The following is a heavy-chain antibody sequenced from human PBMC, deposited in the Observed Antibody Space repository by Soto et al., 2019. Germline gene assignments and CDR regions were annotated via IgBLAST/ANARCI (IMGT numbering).Heavy chain of an antibody. CDR3: ARPSGIATAVWYFDL. V-gene: IGHV4-59*08. D-gene: IGHD6-13*01. CDR2: IYYRGIT. J-gene: IGHJ2*01. Sequence: QVQLQESGPGLVKPSETLSLTCTVSGGSISSHYWSWIRQPPGRGLEWIGFIYYRGITDSNPSLKSRVTISLDTSKHHLSLRLSSVTAADTAVYYCARPSGIATAVWYFDLWGRGTLVTVYS. CDR1: GGSISSHY.